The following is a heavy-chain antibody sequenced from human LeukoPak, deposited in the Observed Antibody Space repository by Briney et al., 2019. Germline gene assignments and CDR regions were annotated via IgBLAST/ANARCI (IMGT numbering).Heavy chain of an antibody. CDR3: ARTSGAGTYYGDFDY. CDR2: IYYSGST. V-gene: IGHV4-28*01. CDR1: GYSITSNNW. D-gene: IGHD3-10*01. Sequence: PSETLSLTCAVSGYSITSNNWWGWIRQPPGKGLEWIGYIYYSGSTYYNASLKSRVIMSVDTSKSHFSLRLSSVTAVDTAVYYCARTSGAGTYYGDFDYWGQGILVIVSS. J-gene: IGHJ4*02.